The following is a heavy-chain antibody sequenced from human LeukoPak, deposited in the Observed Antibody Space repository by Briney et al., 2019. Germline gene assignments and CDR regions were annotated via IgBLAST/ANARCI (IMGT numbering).Heavy chain of an antibody. Sequence: GGSLRLSCAASGFTFSSYAMTWVRQAPGKGLEWVSSISDSGSRTYYADSVKGRFTISRDNSKSTSYLQMNSPIVEDTAIYYCATRLGGQYYFDYWGQGTLLTVSS. CDR1: GFTFSSYA. CDR3: ATRLGGQYYFDY. V-gene: IGHV3-23*01. D-gene: IGHD3-16*01. CDR2: ISDSGSRT. J-gene: IGHJ4*02.